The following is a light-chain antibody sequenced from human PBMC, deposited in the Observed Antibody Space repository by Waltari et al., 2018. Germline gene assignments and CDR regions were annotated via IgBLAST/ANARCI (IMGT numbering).Light chain of an antibody. CDR2: EVS. CDR3: TSHTSSSTWV. J-gene: IGLJ3*02. Sequence: QSDLTQPASVSGSPGQSITISCTGTSSDVGGYTYVSWFQQHPGNTPKLLIYEVSNRPSGVSNRSSGSKSGNTASLTISGLQAEDEADYYCTSHTSSSTWVFGGGTKLTVL. V-gene: IGLV2-14*01. CDR1: SSDVGGYTY.